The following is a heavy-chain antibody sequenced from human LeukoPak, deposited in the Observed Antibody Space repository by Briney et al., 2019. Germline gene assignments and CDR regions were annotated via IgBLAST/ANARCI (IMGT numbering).Heavy chain of an antibody. CDR3: ASGGPTRGTLDC. J-gene: IGHJ4*02. CDR1: GFPFSSYG. CDR2: LRKDATYS. D-gene: IGHD1-26*01. Sequence: GRSLRLSCAASGFPFSSYGMYWVRQTPDRGLEWVAYLRKDATYSNYVDSVRGRFTISRDNSKNTLELQMNSLRVEDTAVYYCASGGPTRGTLDCWGQGTLVTVSS. V-gene: IGHV3-30*02.